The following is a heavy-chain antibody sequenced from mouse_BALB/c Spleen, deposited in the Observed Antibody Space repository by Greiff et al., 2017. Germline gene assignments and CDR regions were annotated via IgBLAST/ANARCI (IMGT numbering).Heavy chain of an antibody. J-gene: IGHJ2*01. CDR3: ARIYYYGSSRFHYFDY. V-gene: IGHV3-8*02. Sequence: EVQRVESGPSLVKPSQTLSLTCSVTGDSITSGYWNWIRKFPGNKLEYMGYISYSGSTYYNPSLKSRISITRDTSKNQYYLQLNSVSTEDTATYYCARIYYYGSSRFHYFDYWGQGTTLTVSS. D-gene: IGHD1-1*01. CDR2: ISYSGST. CDR1: GDSITSGY.